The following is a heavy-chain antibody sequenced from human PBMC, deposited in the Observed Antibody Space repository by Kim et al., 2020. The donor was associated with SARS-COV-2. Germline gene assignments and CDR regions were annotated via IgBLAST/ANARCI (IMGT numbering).Heavy chain of an antibody. CDR3: ARYGDYTYWYFDL. J-gene: IGHJ2*01. V-gene: IGHV4-31*03. CDR2: IYYSGST. D-gene: IGHD4-17*01. CDR1: GGSISSGGYY. Sequence: SETLSLTCTVSGGSISSGGYYWSWIRQHPGKGLEWIGYIYYSGSTYYNPSLKSRVTISVDTSKNQFSLKLSSVTAADTAVYYCARYGDYTYWYFDLWGRGTLVTVSS.